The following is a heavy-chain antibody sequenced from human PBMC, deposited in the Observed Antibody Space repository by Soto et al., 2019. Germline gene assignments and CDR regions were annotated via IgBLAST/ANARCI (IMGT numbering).Heavy chain of an antibody. CDR3: AKDPSRYLDAMDV. Sequence: PGVSLRRSXSASGCTFSGYGMHWVRQAPGKGLEWVSVIGYDGTDKYYGDSVKGLFSISRDNSENTLYVQMNRLTVEDTAVYDCAKDPSRYLDAMDVCGQRTTVSVSS. CDR1: GCTFSGYG. D-gene: IGHD6-13*01. V-gene: IGHV3-33*03. J-gene: IGHJ6*02. CDR2: IGYDGTDK.